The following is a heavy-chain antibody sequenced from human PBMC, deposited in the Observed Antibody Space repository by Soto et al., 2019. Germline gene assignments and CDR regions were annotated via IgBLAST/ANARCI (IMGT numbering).Heavy chain of an antibody. CDR2: VDQSGST. Sequence: QVQLQQWGAGLLKPSETLSLTCAIYGGSFSGYYWSWIRQPPGMGLEWIGEVDQSGSTNYNPSLKSRVTIPGDTSKNQFSLKLNSVTAADTAVYYCASDRQRGYCTGGSCYSYFDYWGQGALVIVSS. J-gene: IGHJ4*02. CDR3: ASDRQRGYCTGGSCYSYFDY. V-gene: IGHV4-34*01. D-gene: IGHD2-15*01. CDR1: GGSFSGYY.